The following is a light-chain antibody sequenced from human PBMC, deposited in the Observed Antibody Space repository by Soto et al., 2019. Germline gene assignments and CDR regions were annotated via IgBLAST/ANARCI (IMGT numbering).Light chain of an antibody. CDR2: GAS. V-gene: IGKV3-20*01. Sequence: EIVLTQSPGTLSLSPGERATLSCRASQSVTSSSLAWYQQKPGQAPRLFIYGASSRATGIPDRFSGSGSGTDFTLTISRLEPEDFAVYYCQQYGSSPITFGQGIRLEIK. CDR3: QQYGSSPIT. J-gene: IGKJ5*01. CDR1: QSVTSSS.